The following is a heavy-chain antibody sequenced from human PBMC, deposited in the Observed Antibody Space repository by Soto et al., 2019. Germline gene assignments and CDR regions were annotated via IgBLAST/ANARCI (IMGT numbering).Heavy chain of an antibody. V-gene: IGHV4-34*01. Sequence: QVQLQQWGAGLLKPSETLSLTCAVYGGSFSGYYWSWIRQPPGKGLEWIGEINHSGSTNYNPSLKSRVTISVDTSKNQFALKLSSVTAAATAVYYWARVSRQRVFDYWGQGTLVTVSS. CDR2: INHSGST. J-gene: IGHJ4*02. D-gene: IGHD6-13*01. CDR1: GGSFSGYY. CDR3: ARVSRQRVFDY.